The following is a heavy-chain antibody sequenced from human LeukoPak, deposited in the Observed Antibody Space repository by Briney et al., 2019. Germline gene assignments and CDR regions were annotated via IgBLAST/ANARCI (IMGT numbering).Heavy chain of an antibody. J-gene: IGHJ4*02. V-gene: IGHV5-10-1*01. CDR2: IDPSDSYT. D-gene: IGHD2-15*01. CDR1: GYSFNSYW. CDR3: ARRLQRHFDY. Sequence: GESLKISCKGSGYSFNSYWIGWVRQMPGKGLEWMGRIDPSDSYTNYSPSFQGHVTISVDKSISTAYLQWSSLKASDTAMYYCARRLQRHFDYWGQGTLVTVSS.